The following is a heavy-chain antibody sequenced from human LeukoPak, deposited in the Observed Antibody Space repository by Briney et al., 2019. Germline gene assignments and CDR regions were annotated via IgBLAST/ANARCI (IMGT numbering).Heavy chain of an antibody. CDR3: ARDGGSGWSSAFFDF. Sequence: PSETLSLTCTVSGDSISSYYWSWVRQTPGKGLEWVSVIYSGGSTDYADSVKGRFTISRDDSKNTLYLQMSSLRAEDTAVYYCARDGGSGWSSAFFDFWGQGTLVTVSS. V-gene: IGHV3-53*01. D-gene: IGHD6-19*01. J-gene: IGHJ4*02. CDR2: IYSGGST. CDR1: GDSISSYY.